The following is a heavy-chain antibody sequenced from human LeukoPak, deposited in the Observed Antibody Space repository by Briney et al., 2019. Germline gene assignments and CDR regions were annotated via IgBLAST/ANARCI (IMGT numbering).Heavy chain of an antibody. D-gene: IGHD5-12*01. V-gene: IGHV3-48*01. CDR1: GFTISIYA. Sequence: GGSLRLSCAASGFTISIYAMNWVRQAPGKGLEWVSYISSSSSTIYYADSVKGRFTISRDNAKNSLYLQMNSLRAEDTAVYYCARVSATTTYYFDYWGQGTLVTVSS. CDR2: ISSSSSTI. CDR3: ARVSATTTYYFDY. J-gene: IGHJ4*02.